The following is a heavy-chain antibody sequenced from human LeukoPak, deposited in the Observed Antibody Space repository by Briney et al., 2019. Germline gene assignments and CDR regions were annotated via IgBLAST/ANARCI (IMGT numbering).Heavy chain of an antibody. CDR1: GFTFSSFA. V-gene: IGHV3-23*01. Sequence: GGSLRLSCAASGFTFSSFAMRWVRQAPGKGLEWVSSISGNGVGTYYADSVKGRFTISRDNSKNTLYLQMNSLRAEDTAVYYCAKDPYRASSGLVDYWGQGTLVTVSS. J-gene: IGHJ4*02. D-gene: IGHD5-12*01. CDR3: AKDPYRASSGLVDY. CDR2: ISGNGVGT.